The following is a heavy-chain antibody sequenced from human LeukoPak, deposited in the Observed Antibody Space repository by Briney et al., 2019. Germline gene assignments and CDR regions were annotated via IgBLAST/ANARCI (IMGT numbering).Heavy chain of an antibody. V-gene: IGHV4-34*01. CDR2: INHSGST. CDR3: ARELYVDYGDFDY. CDR1: GGSFSGYY. J-gene: IGHJ4*02. Sequence: SETLSLTCAVYGGSFSGYYWSWIRQPPGKGLEWIGEINHSGSTNYNPSLKSRVTISVDTSKNQFSLKLSSVTAADTAVYYCARELYVDYGDFDYWGQGTLVTVSS. D-gene: IGHD4-17*01.